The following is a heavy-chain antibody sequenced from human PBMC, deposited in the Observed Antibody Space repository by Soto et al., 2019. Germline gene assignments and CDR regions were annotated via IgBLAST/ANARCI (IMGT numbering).Heavy chain of an antibody. Sequence: QPGGSLRLSCAASGFTFNIYGMHWVRQAPDKGLEWVALISYDGSNQYYADSVKGRFTISRDNSKNTLFLQMNSLRADDTAVYYCAKDQASGQGSFDSWGQGTQVTVSS. CDR3: AKDQASGQGSFDS. CDR2: ISYDGSNQ. CDR1: GFTFNIYG. V-gene: IGHV3-30*18. J-gene: IGHJ4*02.